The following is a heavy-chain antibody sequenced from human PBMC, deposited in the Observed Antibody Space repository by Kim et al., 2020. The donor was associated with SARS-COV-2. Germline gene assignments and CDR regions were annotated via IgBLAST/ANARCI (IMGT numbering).Heavy chain of an antibody. V-gene: IGHV3-48*02. CDR1: GFTFSSYS. D-gene: IGHD3-9*01. J-gene: IGHJ4*02. CDR2: ISSSSSTI. CDR3: ARELSGYFDWFGYFDY. Sequence: GGSLRLSCAASGFTFSSYSMNWVRQAPGKGLEWVSYISSSSSTIYYADSVKGRFTISRDNAKNSLYLQMNSLRDEDTAVYYCARELSGYFDWFGYFDYWGQGTLVTVSS.